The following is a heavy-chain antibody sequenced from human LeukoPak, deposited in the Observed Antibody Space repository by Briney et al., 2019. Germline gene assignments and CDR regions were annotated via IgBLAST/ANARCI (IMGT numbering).Heavy chain of an antibody. CDR1: GYTFTSYG. V-gene: IGHV1-18*04. J-gene: IGHJ5*02. CDR2: ISAYNGNT. CDR3: ARVGPRYCSGGSCSRFDP. D-gene: IGHD2-15*01. Sequence: ASVKVSCKASGYTFTSYGISWVRQAPGQGLEWMGWISAYNGNTNYAQKLQGRVTMTTDTSTSTAYMELRSLRSDDTAVYYCARVGPRYCSGGSCSRFDPWGQGTLVTVSP.